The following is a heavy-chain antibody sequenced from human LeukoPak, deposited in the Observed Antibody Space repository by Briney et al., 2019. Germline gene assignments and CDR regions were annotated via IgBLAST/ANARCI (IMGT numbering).Heavy chain of an antibody. CDR1: GFPLSASGVG. CDR3: AHTPGGYCGGGRCYTPYQFDY. CDR2: IRNGDK. Sequence: SGPTLAKPTQTLTLTCTFSGFPLSASGVGGGWIRQPPGKDLEWLVLIRNGDKRYSPSLQSRLTITKDTSKNQVVLTMTNMDPVDTATYYCAHTPGGYCGGGRCYTPYQFDYWGQGTLVTVSS. J-gene: IGHJ4*02. V-gene: IGHV2-5*01. D-gene: IGHD2-15*01.